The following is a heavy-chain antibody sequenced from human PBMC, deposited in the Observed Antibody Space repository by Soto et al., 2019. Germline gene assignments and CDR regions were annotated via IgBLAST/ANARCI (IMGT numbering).Heavy chain of an antibody. J-gene: IGHJ6*02. CDR1: GGSISSGGYS. CDR2: IYHSGTT. V-gene: IGHV4-30-2*01. D-gene: IGHD4-17*01. Sequence: QLQLQESGSGLVKPSQTLSLTCAVSGGSISSGGYSWSWIRQPPGKGLEWIGYIYHSGTTYYNPSLKSRVTIXVXRXKHQFSLKLSSVTAADTAVYYCARAHYGDYGYGMDVWGQGTTVTVSS. CDR3: ARAHYGDYGYGMDV.